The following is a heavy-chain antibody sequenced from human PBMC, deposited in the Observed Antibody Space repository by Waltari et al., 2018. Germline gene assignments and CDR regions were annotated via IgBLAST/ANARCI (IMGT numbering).Heavy chain of an antibody. D-gene: IGHD1-26*01. Sequence: QLQLQESGPGLVKPSETLSLTCTVSGGSISSSSYYWGWIRQPPGKGLEWIGSIYYSGSTYYNPSLKSRVTISVDTSKNQFSLKLSSVTAADTAVYYSARLARVGATFGYWGQGTLVTVSS. V-gene: IGHV4-39*01. CDR3: ARLARVGATFGY. CDR1: GGSISSSSYY. J-gene: IGHJ4*02. CDR2: IYYSGST.